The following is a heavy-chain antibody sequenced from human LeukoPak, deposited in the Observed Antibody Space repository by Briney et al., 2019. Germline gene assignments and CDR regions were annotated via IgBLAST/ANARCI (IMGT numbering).Heavy chain of an antibody. CDR3: AKDSLPITMIVVVTSGDAFDI. Sequence: GGSLRLSCAASGFTFSSYAMSWVRQAPGKELEWVSAISGSGGSTYYADSVKGRFTISRDNSKNTLYLQMNSLRAEDTAVYYCAKDSLPITMIVVVTSGDAFDIWGQGTMVTVSS. V-gene: IGHV3-23*01. D-gene: IGHD3-22*01. J-gene: IGHJ3*02. CDR1: GFTFSSYA. CDR2: ISGSGGST.